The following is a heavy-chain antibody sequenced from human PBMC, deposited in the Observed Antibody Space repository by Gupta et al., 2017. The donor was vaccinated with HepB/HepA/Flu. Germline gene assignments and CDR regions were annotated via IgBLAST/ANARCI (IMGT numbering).Heavy chain of an antibody. D-gene: IGHD4-17*01. Sequence: QVQLVESGGGVVQPGRSLRLSCAASGFTFSSYAMHWVRQAPGKGLEWVAVISYDGSNKYYADSVKGRFTISRDNSKNTLYLQMNSLRAEDTAVYYCAREGGDDYVTYFDYWGQGTLVTVSS. CDR2: ISYDGSNK. V-gene: IGHV3-30-3*01. CDR3: AREGGDDYVTYFDY. CDR1: GFTFSSYA. J-gene: IGHJ4*02.